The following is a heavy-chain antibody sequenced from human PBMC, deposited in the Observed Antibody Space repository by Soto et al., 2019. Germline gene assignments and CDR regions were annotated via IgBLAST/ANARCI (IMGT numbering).Heavy chain of an antibody. CDR2: ISYDGTNK. J-gene: IGHJ6*02. CDR1: GFTFSGYA. Sequence: VILVESGGGVVQPGRSLRLSCAASGFTFSGYALHWVRQTPGKGLEWMAVISYDGTNKYYAGSVKGRFTISRDKTRNTLFPEMTSVRPEDRGIGYGARAEREGFGVSPASHWYGRDVCGQGTAVTVS. V-gene: IGHV3-30*04. CDR3: ARAEREGFGVSPASHWYGRDV. D-gene: IGHD3-3*01.